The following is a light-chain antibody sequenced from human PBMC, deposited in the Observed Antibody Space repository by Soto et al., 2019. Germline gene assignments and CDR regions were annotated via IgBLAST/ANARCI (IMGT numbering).Light chain of an antibody. V-gene: IGKV1-39*01. Sequence: DIQMTQSPSSLSASVGDRVTITSRASQSISSYLNWYQQKPGKAPKLLIYAASSLQSRVPSRFSGSGSGTDFTLTISSLQPEDFATYYCQQSYSTPPNFGQGTRLEIK. J-gene: IGKJ5*01. CDR3: QQSYSTPPN. CDR2: AAS. CDR1: QSISSY.